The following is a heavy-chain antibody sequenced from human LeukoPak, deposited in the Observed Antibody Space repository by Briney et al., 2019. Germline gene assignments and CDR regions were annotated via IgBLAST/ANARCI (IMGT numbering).Heavy chain of an antibody. V-gene: IGHV1-18*01. D-gene: IGHD2-2*01. J-gene: IGHJ5*02. Sequence: GASVKVSCKASGYTFTSYGISWLRQAPGQGLERMGWISAYNGNTNYAQKLQGRVTMTTDTSTSTAYMELRSLRSDDTAVYYCARAPCSSTSCSLRGNWFDPWGQGTLVTVSS. CDR2: ISAYNGNT. CDR3: ARAPCSSTSCSLRGNWFDP. CDR1: GYTFTSYG.